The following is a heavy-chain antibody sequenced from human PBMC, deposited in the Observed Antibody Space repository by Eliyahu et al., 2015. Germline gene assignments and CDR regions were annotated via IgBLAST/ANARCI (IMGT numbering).Heavy chain of an antibody. CDR2: ISYDGSNK. CDR1: GXTFSSYG. V-gene: IGHV3-30*18. CDR3: AKEGGSSPDY. D-gene: IGHD6-6*01. J-gene: IGHJ4*02. Sequence: QVQLVESGGGVVQPGRSLXLSCAASGXTFSSYGMHWVRQAPGKGLEWVAVISYDGSNKYYADSVKGRFTISRDNSKNTLYLQMNSLRAEDTAVYYCAKEGGSSPDYWGQGTLVTVSS.